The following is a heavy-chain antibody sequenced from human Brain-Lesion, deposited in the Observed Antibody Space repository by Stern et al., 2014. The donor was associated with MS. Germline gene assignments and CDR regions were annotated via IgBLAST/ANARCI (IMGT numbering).Heavy chain of an antibody. CDR2: IIPFLNTT. CDR3: ASSVVASGH. J-gene: IGHJ4*02. Sequence: VQLLESGAEVKKPGSSVKVSCKASGGTFTTHPITWWRQAPGQGLEWMGAIIPFLNTTNYAQNFQGRTTITADKSTGTTYMEISSLRSDDTAVYYCASSVVASGHWGQGTLVIVS. V-gene: IGHV1-69*06. D-gene: IGHD2-21*01. CDR1: GGTFTTHP.